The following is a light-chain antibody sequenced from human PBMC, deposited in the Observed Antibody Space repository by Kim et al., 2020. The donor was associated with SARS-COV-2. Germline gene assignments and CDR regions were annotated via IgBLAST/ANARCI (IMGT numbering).Light chain of an antibody. CDR3: SSYTSSGILV. Sequence: QSALTQPATVSGSPGQSITISCAGTSSDIGAYNYVSWYQQHPGKAPKLMIYDVSNRPLGVSNRFSGSKSVNTASLTISGLQAEDEADYYCSSYTSSGILVFGGGTQLNVL. CDR2: DVS. V-gene: IGLV2-14*03. CDR1: SSDIGAYNY. J-gene: IGLJ3*02.